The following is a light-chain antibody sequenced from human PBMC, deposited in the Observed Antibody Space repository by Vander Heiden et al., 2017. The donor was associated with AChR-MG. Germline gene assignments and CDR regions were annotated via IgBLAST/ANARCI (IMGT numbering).Light chain of an antibody. V-gene: IGKV3-15*01. CDR3: QQYNHWPET. CDR1: QSVSSN. CDR2: SAS. Sequence: ELVMTQPPATQSLSAGESATLPCRASQSVSSNIAWYQKNPGQAPRRLIYSASTRATGIPARFSGSGSGTEFTLTISSLQSDSFAVYYCQQYNHWPETFGQGTKVEIK. J-gene: IGKJ1*01.